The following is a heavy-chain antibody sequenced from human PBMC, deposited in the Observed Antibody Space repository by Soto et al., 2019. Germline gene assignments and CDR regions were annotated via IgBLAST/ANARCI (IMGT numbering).Heavy chain of an antibody. CDR2: VTSSSSSM. V-gene: IGHV3-21*01. CDR3: AREADFASSGYVLDY. Sequence: PGGSLRLSCAASGFTFNRYSMNWVRQAPGKGLEWASSVTSSSSSMLYADSVKGRFTISRDDAKDSLFLQMNSLRADDTAVYYCAREADFASSGYVLDYWGQGT. D-gene: IGHD3-22*01. J-gene: IGHJ4*02. CDR1: GFTFNRYS.